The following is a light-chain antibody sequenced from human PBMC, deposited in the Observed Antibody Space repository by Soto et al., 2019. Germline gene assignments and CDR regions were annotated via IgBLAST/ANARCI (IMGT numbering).Light chain of an antibody. CDR1: QSIGTW. V-gene: IGKV1-33*01. CDR3: QQYDNFPPIT. CDR2: DAS. Sequence: DIQLTQSPSTLSASVGDRITITCRASQSIGTWLAWYQHRPGEGPELLMFDASNLEPGVPSRFSGSGSGTDFTLTISSLQPEDVATYFCQQYDNFPPITFGQGTRLEIK. J-gene: IGKJ5*01.